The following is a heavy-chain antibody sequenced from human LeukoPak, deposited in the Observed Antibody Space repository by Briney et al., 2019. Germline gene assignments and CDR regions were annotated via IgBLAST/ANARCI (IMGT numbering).Heavy chain of an antibody. D-gene: IGHD6-19*01. CDR3: AKDPGTVIAVAGTFQH. J-gene: IGHJ1*01. V-gene: IGHV3-23*01. CDR2: ISGSGGST. CDR1: GFTFSSYA. Sequence: PGGSLRLSCAPSGFTFSSYAMSWVRQAPGKGLEWVSAISGSGGSTYYADSVKGRFTISRDNSKNTLYLQMNSLRAEDTAVYYCAKDPGTVIAVAGTFQHWGQGTLVTVAS.